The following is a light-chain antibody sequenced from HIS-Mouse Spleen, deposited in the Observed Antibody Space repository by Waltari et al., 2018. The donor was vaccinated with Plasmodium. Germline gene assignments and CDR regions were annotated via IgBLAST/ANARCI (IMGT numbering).Light chain of an antibody. CDR2: EDS. Sequence: SYELTHPPSVSVSPGQTARITCSGDALPKKYAYWYQQKSGQAPVLVIYEDSNRPPGIPERFSGSSSGTMATLTISGAQVEDEADYYCYSTDSSGNHRVFGGGTKLTVL. J-gene: IGLJ3*02. CDR3: YSTDSSGNHRV. CDR1: ALPKKY. V-gene: IGLV3-10*01.